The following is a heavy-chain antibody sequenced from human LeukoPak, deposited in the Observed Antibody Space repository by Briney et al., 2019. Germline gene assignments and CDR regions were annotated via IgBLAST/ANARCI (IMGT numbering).Heavy chain of an antibody. CDR3: ARERRGWFDP. CDR2: IGTAGDT. Sequence: TGGSLRLSCAASGFIFSSYDMHWVRQATGKGLEWVSAIGTAGDTYYPGSVKGRFTISRENAKNSLCLQMNSLRAGDTAVYYCARERRGWFDPWGQGTLVTVSS. V-gene: IGHV3-13*01. CDR1: GFIFSSYD. J-gene: IGHJ5*02.